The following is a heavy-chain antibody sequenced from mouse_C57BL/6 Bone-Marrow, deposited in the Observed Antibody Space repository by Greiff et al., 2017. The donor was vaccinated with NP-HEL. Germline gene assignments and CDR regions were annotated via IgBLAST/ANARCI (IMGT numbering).Heavy chain of an antibody. V-gene: IGHV14-4*01. CDR1: GFNIKDDY. CDR3: TTPRWLLFAY. J-gene: IGHJ3*01. D-gene: IGHD2-3*01. CDR2: LYPENCYT. Sequence: VQLQQSGAELVRPGASVQLSCTASGFNIKDDYMHWVKQRPEQGLEWIGWLYPENCYTEYASKFQGTATIPADTSSNTAYLLHSSLTSEDTADYYCTTPRWLLFAYWGQGTLVTVSA.